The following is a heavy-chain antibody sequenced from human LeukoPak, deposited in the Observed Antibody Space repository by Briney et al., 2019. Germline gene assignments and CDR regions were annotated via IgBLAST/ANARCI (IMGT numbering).Heavy chain of an antibody. D-gene: IGHD2-15*01. CDR3: ARDFYCSDYSCSFDY. CDR2: IWYDGSNK. CDR1: GFTFNSYG. Sequence: GRSLRLSCAASGFTFNSYGMHWVRQAPGKGLEWVAVIWYDGSNKYYANSVKGRFTISRDDSKNTVYLQMNSLRAEDTAVYYCARDFYCSDYSCSFDYWGQGTLVTVSS. J-gene: IGHJ4*02. V-gene: IGHV3-33*01.